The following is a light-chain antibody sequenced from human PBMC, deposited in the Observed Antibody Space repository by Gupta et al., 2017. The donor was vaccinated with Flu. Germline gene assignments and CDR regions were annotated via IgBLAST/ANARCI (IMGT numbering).Light chain of an antibody. Sequence: AIRMTQSPSSFSASTGDRVTITCRASQGISSYLAWYQQKPGKAPKLLIYAASTLQSGVPSRFSGSGSGTEFTLTISCLQSEDFATYYCQQYYSYPFTFDPGTKVDIK. V-gene: IGKV1-8*01. CDR3: QQYYSYPFT. CDR1: QGISSY. CDR2: AAS. J-gene: IGKJ3*01.